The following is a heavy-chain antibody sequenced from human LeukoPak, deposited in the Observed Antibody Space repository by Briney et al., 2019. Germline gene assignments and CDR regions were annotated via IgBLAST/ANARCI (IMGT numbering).Heavy chain of an antibody. CDR3: ARSVVPAATNWYFDL. CDR2: ISHDGSNK. CDR1: GFTFSSHA. V-gene: IGHV3-30-3*01. D-gene: IGHD2-2*01. J-gene: IGHJ2*01. Sequence: GGSLRLSCAASGFTFSSHAIHWVRQAPGKGLEWVALISHDGSNKKYADSVKGRFTISRDNSQNTLYLQMNSLRAEDTAVYYCARSVVPAATNWYFDLWGRGTLVTVSS.